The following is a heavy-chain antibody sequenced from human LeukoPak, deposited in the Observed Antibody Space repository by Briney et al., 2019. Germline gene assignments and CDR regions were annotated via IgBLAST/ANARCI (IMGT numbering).Heavy chain of an antibody. J-gene: IGHJ3*02. V-gene: IGHV4-34*01. CDR1: GGSFSGPY. CDR3: ASGVRPDAFDI. CDR2: INHSGST. Sequence: SETLSLTCGVYGGSFSGPYWSWIRQPPGKGLEWIGDINHSGSTNYNPSLKSRVTMSVDTSKNQFSLKLSSVTAADTAVYYCASGVRPDAFDIWGQGTMVTVSS.